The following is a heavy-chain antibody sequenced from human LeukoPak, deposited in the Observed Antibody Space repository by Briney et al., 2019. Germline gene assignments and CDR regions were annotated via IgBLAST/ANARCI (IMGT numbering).Heavy chain of an antibody. D-gene: IGHD1-26*01. CDR3: ARSPGILGTNYFDY. V-gene: IGHV3-7*01. CDR1: GFTFSSYW. CDR2: IKQDGSEK. Sequence: GGSLRLSCAASGFTFSSYWMSWVRQAPGKGLEWVANIKQDGSEKYYVDSVKGRFTISRDNAKNSLYLQMNSLRAEDTAVYYCARSPGILGTNYFDYWGQGTLVTVSS. J-gene: IGHJ4*02.